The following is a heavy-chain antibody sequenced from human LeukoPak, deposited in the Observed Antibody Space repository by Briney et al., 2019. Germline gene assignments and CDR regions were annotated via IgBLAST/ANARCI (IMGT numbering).Heavy chain of an antibody. CDR3: ARIPSLIKYYDFWSDYNWFDP. CDR1: GFTVSSNY. Sequence: GGSLRLSCAASGFTVSSNYMSWVRQAPGKGLEWVSVIYSGGSTYYADSVKGRFTISRDNSKNTLYLQMNSLRAEDTAVYYCARIPSLIKYYDFWSDYNWFDPWGQGTLVTVSS. V-gene: IGHV3-53*01. CDR2: IYSGGST. J-gene: IGHJ5*02. D-gene: IGHD3-3*01.